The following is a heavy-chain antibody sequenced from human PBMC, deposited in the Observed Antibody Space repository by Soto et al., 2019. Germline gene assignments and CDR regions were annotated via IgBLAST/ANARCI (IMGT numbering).Heavy chain of an antibody. V-gene: IGHV3-66*01. CDR3: ARDTLGGAYDFLH. CDR2: ISSGGST. Sequence: EVQLVESGGGLVQPGGSLRLSCAASGFTVSNLYMTWVSQAPGKGLQWVAVISSGGSTYYADSVKGRFTISRDNSKNTLYLELNRLRAEDTAVYYCARDTLGGAYDFLHGGQGTLVTLSS. CDR1: GFTVSNLY. J-gene: IGHJ4*02. D-gene: IGHD3-3*01.